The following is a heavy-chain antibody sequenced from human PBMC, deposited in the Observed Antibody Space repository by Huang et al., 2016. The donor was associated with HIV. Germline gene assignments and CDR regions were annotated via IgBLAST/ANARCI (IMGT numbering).Heavy chain of an antibody. V-gene: IGHV3-7*01. CDR2: IREDSGQK. CDR3: ARDPFIKAFDI. J-gene: IGHJ3*02. CDR1: DFDFSSYW. Sequence: EVQLVESGGGLVQPGGSLRLSCAASDFDFSSYWRMWLRQVPGKGREGVASIREDSGQKDYLDSVKGRFIISRDNPKKSLYLQMNNLRAEDAAVYYCARDPFIKAFDIWGQGTLVTVSS.